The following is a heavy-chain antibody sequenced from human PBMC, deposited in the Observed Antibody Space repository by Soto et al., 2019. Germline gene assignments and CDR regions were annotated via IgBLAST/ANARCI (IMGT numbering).Heavy chain of an antibody. CDR1: GFTFTSYA. Sequence: EVQLLESGGGLVQPGGSLRLSCAASGFTFTSYAMNWVRQAPGEGLEWVSGISGSGGGTYYADSVKGRFTISRDNSKNTLYLQMNSLRAEDTAVYYCAKAGGDYPYSYFDLWGRGTLVTVSS. D-gene: IGHD4-17*01. V-gene: IGHV3-23*01. CDR3: AKAGGDYPYSYFDL. CDR2: ISGSGGGT. J-gene: IGHJ2*01.